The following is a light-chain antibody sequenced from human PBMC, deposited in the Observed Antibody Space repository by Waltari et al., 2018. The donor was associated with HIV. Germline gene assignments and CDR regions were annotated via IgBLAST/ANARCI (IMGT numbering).Light chain of an antibody. CDR1: SSNIGAGYG. CDR3: QSYDSSLSVVV. J-gene: IGLJ2*01. CDR2: GNT. V-gene: IGLV1-40*01. Sequence: QSVLTQPPSVSGAPGQRVTISCTGSSSNIGAGYGVHWYQQRPGTAPKLLIYGNTNRPSGIPDRFSGSKSDTSASLAITGLQAEDEADYYCQSYDSSLSVVVFGGGTKLTVL.